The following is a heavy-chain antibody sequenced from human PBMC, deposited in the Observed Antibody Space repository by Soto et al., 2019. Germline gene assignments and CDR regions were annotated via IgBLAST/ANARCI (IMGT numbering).Heavy chain of an antibody. CDR1: GFSLSTSGMC. J-gene: IGHJ4*02. CDR3: ARIREDSSGWSFDY. V-gene: IGHV2-70*01. CDR2: IDWDDDK. D-gene: IGHD6-19*01. Sequence: SGPTLVNPTQTLTLTCTFSGFSLSTSGMCVGWIRQPPGKALEWLALIDWDDDKYYSTSLKTRLTISKDTSKNQVVLTMTNMDPVDTATYYCARIREDSSGWSFDYWGQGTLVTVSS.